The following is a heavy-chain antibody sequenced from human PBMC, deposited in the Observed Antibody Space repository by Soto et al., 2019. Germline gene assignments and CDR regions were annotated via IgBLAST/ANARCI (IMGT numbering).Heavy chain of an antibody. J-gene: IGHJ5*02. D-gene: IGHD2-15*01. CDR2: VYPRDSDT. V-gene: IGHV5-51*01. Sequence: GASLKISCKASGYIFIDYWIGWVRQMPRKGLEWMGIVYPRDSDTRYSPSFQGQVTISAYRSTGTAFLQWRSLKASDTALYYCARPPLPGYSIHFNAWGQGTLVTVSS. CDR3: ARPPLPGYSIHFNA. CDR1: GYIFIDYW.